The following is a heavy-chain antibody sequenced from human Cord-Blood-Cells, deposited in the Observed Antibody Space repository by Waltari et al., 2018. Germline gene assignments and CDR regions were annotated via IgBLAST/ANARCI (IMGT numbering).Heavy chain of an antibody. J-gene: IGHJ3*02. CDR1: GGSISSSSYY. CDR2: IYYSGST. CDR3: ARHTYGARSNLRAFDI. D-gene: IGHD3-16*01. V-gene: IGHV4-39*01. Sequence: QLQLQESGPGLVKPSETLSLTCTVSGGSISSSSYYWGWIRQPPGKGLEWVGSIYYSGSTYYTPSLKCRGTISVESSKNQFSLKLSAVTAADTAVYYCARHTYGARSNLRAFDIWGQGTMVTVSS.